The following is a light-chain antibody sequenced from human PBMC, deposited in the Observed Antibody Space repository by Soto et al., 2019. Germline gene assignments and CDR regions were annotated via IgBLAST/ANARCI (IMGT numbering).Light chain of an antibody. J-gene: IGKJ1*01. V-gene: IGKV1-39*01. Sequence: DIQMTQSPSSLSAAVGDRVAMSCRSSQSSRTYLNWYQHKPGKAPNLLIHGASTLQSGVPSRFNGSGSGTDFTLTISSLEPEDFATYYCQQTYSTPKTFGPGTKVDIK. CDR1: QSSRTY. CDR3: QQTYSTPKT. CDR2: GAS.